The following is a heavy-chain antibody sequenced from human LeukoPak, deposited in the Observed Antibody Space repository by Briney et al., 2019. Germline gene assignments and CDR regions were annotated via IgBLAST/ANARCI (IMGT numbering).Heavy chain of an antibody. Sequence: PSETLSLTCTVSGGSISSGGYYWSWIRQPPGKGLEWFGYIYHSGSTYYNPSLKSRVTISVDRSKIQFSLKLSSVTAADTAVYYCARGAYCSGGSCYGARNAFDIWGQGTMVTVSS. J-gene: IGHJ3*02. CDR2: IYHSGST. CDR3: ARGAYCSGGSCYGARNAFDI. D-gene: IGHD2-15*01. CDR1: GGSISSGGYY. V-gene: IGHV4-30-2*01.